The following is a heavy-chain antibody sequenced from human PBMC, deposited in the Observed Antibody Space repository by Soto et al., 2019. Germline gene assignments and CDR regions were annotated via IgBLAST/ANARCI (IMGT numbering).Heavy chain of an antibody. V-gene: IGHV3-21*01. D-gene: IGHD6-19*01. CDR3: AREHTLTYSSGWLDY. CDR2: ISSSSSYI. Sequence: PGGSLRLSCAASGFTFSSYSMNWFRQSPGKVLEWVSSISSSSSYIYYADSVKGRFTISRDNAKNSLYLQMNSLRAEDTAVYYCAREHTLTYSSGWLDYWGQGTLVTVS. CDR1: GFTFSSYS. J-gene: IGHJ4*02.